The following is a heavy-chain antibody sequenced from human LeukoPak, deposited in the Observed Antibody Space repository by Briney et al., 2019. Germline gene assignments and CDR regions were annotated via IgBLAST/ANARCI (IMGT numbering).Heavy chain of an antibody. Sequence: SETLSLTCTVSGGSISSYYWSWIRQPAGKGLEWIGRIYTSGSTNYNPSLKSRVTMSVDTSKNRFSLKLSSVTAADTAVYYCAGDGAYYYDSSLDYWGQGTLVTVSS. V-gene: IGHV4-4*07. CDR2: IYTSGST. CDR3: AGDGAYYYDSSLDY. J-gene: IGHJ4*02. D-gene: IGHD3-22*01. CDR1: GGSISSYY.